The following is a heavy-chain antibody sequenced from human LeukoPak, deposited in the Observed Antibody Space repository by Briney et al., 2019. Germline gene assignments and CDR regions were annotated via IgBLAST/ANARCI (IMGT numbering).Heavy chain of an antibody. CDR3: GGHVDWAMSDPDY. Sequence: AAVKVSCKTAASTFAFCGDEWMRDAPGQGLEWVGLISTYNGHTNYAQKLQGRVTMNTDMNTSTASMKPMSLRSEDDSYYYCGGHVDWAMSDPDYWGQGTLVTVSS. V-gene: IGHV1-18*01. CDR1: ASTFAFCG. D-gene: IGHD2-2*01. CDR2: ISTYNGHT. J-gene: IGHJ4*02.